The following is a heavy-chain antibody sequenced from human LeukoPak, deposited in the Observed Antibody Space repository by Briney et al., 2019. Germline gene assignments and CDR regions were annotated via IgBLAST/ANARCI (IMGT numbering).Heavy chain of an antibody. D-gene: IGHD2-2*01. Sequence: ASVKVFCKASGYTFTGYYMHWVRQAPGQGLEWMGWINPNSGGTNHAQKFQGRVTMTRDTSISTAYMELSRLRSDDTAVYYCARDISSTSCFDYWGQGTLVTVSS. J-gene: IGHJ4*02. CDR3: ARDISSTSCFDY. CDR1: GYTFTGYY. CDR2: INPNSGGT. V-gene: IGHV1-2*02.